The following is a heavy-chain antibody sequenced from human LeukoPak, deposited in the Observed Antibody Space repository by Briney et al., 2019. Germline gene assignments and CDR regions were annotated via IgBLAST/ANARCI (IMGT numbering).Heavy chain of an antibody. CDR2: INHSGST. V-gene: IGHV4-34*01. CDR1: GGSFRGYY. Sequence: SETLSLTRAVYGGSFRGYYWSWVRQPPGKGLEWSGEINHSGSTNYNPSLKSRVTISVDTSKNQFSLKLSCVTAADTAVYYCARGRRYSSSWGFDPWGQGTLVTVSS. J-gene: IGHJ5*02. CDR3: ARGRRYSSSWGFDP. D-gene: IGHD6-13*01.